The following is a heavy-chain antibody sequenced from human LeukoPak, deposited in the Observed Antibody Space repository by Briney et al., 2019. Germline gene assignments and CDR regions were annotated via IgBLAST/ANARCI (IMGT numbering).Heavy chain of an antibody. D-gene: IGHD2-2*01. CDR3: ARGGYCSSTSCLSGWEFHYYMDV. CDR1: GYSFTSYG. V-gene: IGHV1-18*01. Sequence: ASVKVSCKASGYSFTSYGISWVRQAPGQGLEWMGWISPYKGNTNYTQNLQGRVTMTTDTSTRTAYMELRSLRSDDTAVYYCARGGYCSSTSCLSGWEFHYYMDVWGKGTTVTVSS. CDR2: ISPYKGNT. J-gene: IGHJ6*03.